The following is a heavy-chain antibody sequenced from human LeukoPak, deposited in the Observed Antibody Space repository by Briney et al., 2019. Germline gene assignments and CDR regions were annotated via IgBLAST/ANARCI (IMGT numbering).Heavy chain of an antibody. CDR3: ARDLRGYQVV. CDR1: GGSISSGTYY. V-gene: IGHV4-61*02. Sequence: PSETLSLTCTVSGGSISSGTYYWSWIRQPAGKGLEWIGRFYTSGSTNYNPSLKSRVTISVDTSKNQFSLKLSSVTAADMAVYYCARDLRGYQVVWGQGTPVTVSS. D-gene: IGHD2-15*01. J-gene: IGHJ4*02. CDR2: FYTSGST.